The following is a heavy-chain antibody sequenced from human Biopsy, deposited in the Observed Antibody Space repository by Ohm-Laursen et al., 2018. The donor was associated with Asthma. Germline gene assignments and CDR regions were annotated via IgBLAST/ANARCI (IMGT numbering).Heavy chain of an antibody. V-gene: IGHV3-9*01. J-gene: IGHJ4*02. CDR1: GFTFADYA. D-gene: IGHD1-26*01. Sequence: SLRLSCAASGFTFADYAMHWVRQAPGKGLEWVSGISWNSGSIGYADSVKGRFTISRDNAKNSLYLQVNSLRAEDTALYYCAKGEWELLEANFDYWGQGTLVTVSS. CDR3: AKGEWELLEANFDY. CDR2: ISWNSGSI.